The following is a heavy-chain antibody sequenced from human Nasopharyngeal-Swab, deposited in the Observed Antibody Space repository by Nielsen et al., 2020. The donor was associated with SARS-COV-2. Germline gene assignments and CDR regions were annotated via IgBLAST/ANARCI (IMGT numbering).Heavy chain of an antibody. CDR1: GFTFSSYS. CDR3: ARTRSPYGDYVDFDY. Sequence: GSLKISCAASGFTFSSYSMNWVRQAPGKGLEWVSSISSSSSYIYYADSVKGRFTISRDNAKNSLYLQMNSLRAEGTAVYYCARTRSPYGDYVDFDYWGQGTLVTVSS. J-gene: IGHJ4*02. D-gene: IGHD4-17*01. CDR2: ISSSSSYI. V-gene: IGHV3-21*01.